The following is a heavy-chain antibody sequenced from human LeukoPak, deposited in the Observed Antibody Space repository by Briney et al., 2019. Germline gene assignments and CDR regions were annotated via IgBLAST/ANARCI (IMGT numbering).Heavy chain of an antibody. Sequence: SETLSLTCAVYGGSFSGYFWSWIRQPPGKGLEWIGEINHSGSTNYNPSLKSRVTISVDTSKNQFSLKLSSVTAADTAVYYCARGGGSSSWYSTYDYWGQGTLVTVSS. CDR2: INHSGST. D-gene: IGHD6-13*01. V-gene: IGHV4-34*01. CDR1: GGSFSGYF. J-gene: IGHJ4*02. CDR3: ARGGGSSSWYSTYDY.